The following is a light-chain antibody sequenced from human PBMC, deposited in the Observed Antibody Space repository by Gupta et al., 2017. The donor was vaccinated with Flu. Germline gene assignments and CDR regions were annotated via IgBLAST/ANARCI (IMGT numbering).Light chain of an antibody. CDR2: TAS. CDR3: LHGNSSIPMYT. Sequence: SLSAFVGDSVTITCRTRQGIRNELGWYQKEPGKAPKRLVFTASSWQEGGKSRCSVSGDGTEFTLTISSRRPEDFASYYCLHGNSSIPMYTFGQGAKMEIK. CDR1: QGIRNE. V-gene: IGKV1-17*01. J-gene: IGKJ2*01.